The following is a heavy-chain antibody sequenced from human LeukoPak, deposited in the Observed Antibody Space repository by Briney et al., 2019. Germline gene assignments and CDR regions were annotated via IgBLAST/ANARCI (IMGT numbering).Heavy chain of an antibody. Sequence: PSGTLSLTCTVSDGSISNYYWSWIRQPLGNGLEWIGYIYNSGNSNYNPSLKGRVTISVDTSKSQFSLHLRSVTAADTAVYFCARGLRYFDWLSSRAYYYYMDVWGTGTTVTVSS. CDR1: DGSISNYY. D-gene: IGHD3-9*01. CDR2: IYNSGNS. J-gene: IGHJ6*03. CDR3: ARGLRYFDWLSSRAYYYYMDV. V-gene: IGHV4-59*01.